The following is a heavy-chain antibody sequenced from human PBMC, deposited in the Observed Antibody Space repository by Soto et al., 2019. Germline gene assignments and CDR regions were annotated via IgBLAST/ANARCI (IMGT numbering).Heavy chain of an antibody. Sequence: GGSLRLSCAASGFTFSSYAMSWVRQAPGKGLEWVSAISGSGGSTYYADSVKGRFTISRDNSKNTLYLQMNSLRAEDTAVYYCAKRDDLDSRSWYYFDYWGQGTLVTVSS. CDR2: ISGSGGST. CDR3: AKRDDLDSRSWYYFDY. J-gene: IGHJ4*02. D-gene: IGHD6-13*01. V-gene: IGHV3-23*01. CDR1: GFTFSSYA.